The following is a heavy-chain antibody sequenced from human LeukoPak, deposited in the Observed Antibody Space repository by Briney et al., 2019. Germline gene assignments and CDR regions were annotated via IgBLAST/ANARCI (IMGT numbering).Heavy chain of an antibody. CDR1: GFTFDDYD. CDR3: ARVLYGDYPFDY. V-gene: IGHV3-20*04. CDR2: INWNGGST. Sequence: GGSLRLSCAASGFTFDDYDMSWVRQAPGKGLEWVSGINWNGGSTGYADSVKGRFTISRDNAKNYLYLQMNSLRAEDTALYYCARVLYGDYPFDYWGQGTLVTVSS. D-gene: IGHD4-17*01. J-gene: IGHJ4*02.